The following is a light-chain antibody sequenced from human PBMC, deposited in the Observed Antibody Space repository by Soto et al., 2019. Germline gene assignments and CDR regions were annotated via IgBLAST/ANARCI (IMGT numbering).Light chain of an antibody. V-gene: IGLV2-23*01. J-gene: IGLJ1*01. CDR2: EGS. CDR3: CSYVGSDYV. Sequence: QSVLTQPASVSGSPGQSITISCAGTSSDVGSYNLVSWYQQHPGKAPELMIYEGSKRPSGVSNRFSGSNPGNTASLTISGLQAEDEADYYCCSYVGSDYVFGTGTKVTVL. CDR1: SSDVGSYNL.